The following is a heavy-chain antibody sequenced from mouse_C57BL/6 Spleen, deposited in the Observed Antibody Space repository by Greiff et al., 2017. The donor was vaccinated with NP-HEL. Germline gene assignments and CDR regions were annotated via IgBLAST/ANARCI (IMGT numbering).Heavy chain of an antibody. V-gene: IGHV7-1*01. CDR3: ARDDYYGSSLAY. D-gene: IGHD1-1*01. J-gene: IGHJ3*01. CDR2: SRNKANDYTT. Sequence: EVNVVESGGGLVQSGRSLRLSCATSGFTFSDFYMEWVRQAPGKGLEWIAASRNKANDYTTEYSASVKGRFIVSRDTSQSILYLQMNALRAEDTAIYYCARDDYYGSSLAYWGQGTLVTVSA. CDR1: GFTFSDFY.